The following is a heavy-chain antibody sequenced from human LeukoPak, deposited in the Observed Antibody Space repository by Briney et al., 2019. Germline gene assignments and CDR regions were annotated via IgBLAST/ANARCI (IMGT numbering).Heavy chain of an antibody. CDR2: ISSSSSYI. J-gene: IGHJ4*02. D-gene: IGHD6-19*01. Sequence: GGSLRLSCAASGFTFSSYSMNWVRQAPGKGLEWVSSISSSSSYIYYADSVKGRFTISRDNAKNSLYLQMNSLRAEDTAVYYCARGLTTRGIAVAGSDYWGQGALVTVSS. CDR3: ARGLTTRGIAVAGSDY. CDR1: GFTFSSYS. V-gene: IGHV3-21*01.